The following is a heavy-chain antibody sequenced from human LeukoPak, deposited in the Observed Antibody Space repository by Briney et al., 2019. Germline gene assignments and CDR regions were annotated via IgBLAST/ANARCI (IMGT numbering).Heavy chain of an antibody. CDR3: ARVGATTDDAFDI. V-gene: IGHV4-59*12. Sequence: SETLSLTCTVSGGSISSYYWSWIRQPPGKGLEWIGYIYYSGSTNYNPSLKSRVTISVDKSKNQFSLKLSSVTAADTAVYYCARVGATTDDAFDIWGQGTMVTVSS. CDR2: IYYSGST. D-gene: IGHD1-26*01. J-gene: IGHJ3*02. CDR1: GGSISSYY.